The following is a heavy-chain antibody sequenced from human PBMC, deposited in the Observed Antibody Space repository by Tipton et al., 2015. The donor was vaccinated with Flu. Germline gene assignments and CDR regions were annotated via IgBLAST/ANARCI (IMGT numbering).Heavy chain of an antibody. V-gene: IGHV4-61*02. J-gene: IGHJ4*02. CDR2: IYSSGST. Sequence: TLSLTCTVSGGSISSGNYYWNWIRQPAGKGLEWIGRIYSSGSTNYNPSLKSRLTMSVDASKKQFSLKLRSVTAADTAVYYCARGSGSGTFVIFDFWGQGTLVTVSS. CDR3: ARGSGSGTFVIFDF. CDR1: GGSISSGNYY. D-gene: IGHD3-10*01.